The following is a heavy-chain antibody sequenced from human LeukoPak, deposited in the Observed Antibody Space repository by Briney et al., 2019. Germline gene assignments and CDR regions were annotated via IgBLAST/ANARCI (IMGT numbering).Heavy chain of an antibody. V-gene: IGHV3-53*01. J-gene: IGHJ4*02. CDR1: GFTFSSYA. CDR3: ARGPGPKIDY. CDR2: IYSGGST. Sequence: GGSLRLSCAASGFTFSSYAMSWVRQAPGKGLEWVSVIYSGGSTYYADSVKGRFTISRDNSKNTLYLQMNSLRAEDTAVYYCARGPGPKIDYWGQGTLVTVSS.